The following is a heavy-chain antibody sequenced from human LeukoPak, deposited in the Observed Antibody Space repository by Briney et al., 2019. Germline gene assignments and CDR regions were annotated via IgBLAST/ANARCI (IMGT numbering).Heavy chain of an antibody. D-gene: IGHD2-2*01. V-gene: IGHV3-20*01. CDR2: INWNGGST. Sequence: PGGSLRLSCAASGFTFDDYGMSWVRQAPGKGLEWVSGINWNGGSTGYADSVKGRFTISRDNAKNSLYLQMNSLRAEDTALCHCARSMRYCSSTSCRTSLAFDIWGQGTMVTVSS. J-gene: IGHJ3*02. CDR3: ARSMRYCSSTSCRTSLAFDI. CDR1: GFTFDDYG.